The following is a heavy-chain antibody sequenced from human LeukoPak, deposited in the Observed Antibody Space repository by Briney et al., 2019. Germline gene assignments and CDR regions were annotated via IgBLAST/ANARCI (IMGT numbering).Heavy chain of an antibody. Sequence: GGSLRLSCAASGFTVSSNYMSWVRQAPGKGLEWVSVIYSGGSTYYSDSVEGRFTISRHNSKNTLYLKMNSMSAEDPDVYYCAREWRAYYYGSGASGLRDFDIWGQGKMVTVSS. V-gene: IGHV3-53*04. CDR2: IYSGGST. J-gene: IGHJ3*02. CDR1: GFTVSSNY. D-gene: IGHD3-10*01. CDR3: AREWRAYYYGSGASGLRDFDI.